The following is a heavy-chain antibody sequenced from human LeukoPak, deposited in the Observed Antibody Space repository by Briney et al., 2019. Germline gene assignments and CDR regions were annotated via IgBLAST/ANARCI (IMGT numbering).Heavy chain of an antibody. D-gene: IGHD6-19*01. CDR3: VRDPSNSGWAFDY. V-gene: IGHV3-33*01. CDR1: GFTFSTYA. J-gene: IGHJ4*02. Sequence: GRSLRLSCAASGFTFSTYAMHWVRQAPGKGLEWVAMIWYNGKNKHYANSVKGRFTISRDNSKNTLDLQMNSLRADDTAVYYCVRDPSNSGWAFDYWGQGTLVTVSS. CDR2: IWYNGKNK.